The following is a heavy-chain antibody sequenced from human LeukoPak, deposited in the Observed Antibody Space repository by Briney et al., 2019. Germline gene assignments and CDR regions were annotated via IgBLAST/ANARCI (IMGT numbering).Heavy chain of an antibody. CDR1: GGSISSYY. Sequence: SETLSLTCTVSGGSISSYYWSWIRQPAGKGLEWIGRIYTSGSTNYNPSLKSRVTMSVDTSKNQFSLKLSSVTVADTAVYYCARDKGSCSSTSCSPNYYMDVWGKGTTVTVSS. J-gene: IGHJ6*03. V-gene: IGHV4-4*07. CDR3: ARDKGSCSSTSCSPNYYMDV. D-gene: IGHD2-2*01. CDR2: IYTSGST.